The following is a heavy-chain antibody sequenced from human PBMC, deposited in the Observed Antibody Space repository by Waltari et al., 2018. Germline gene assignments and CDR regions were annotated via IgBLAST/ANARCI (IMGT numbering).Heavy chain of an antibody. D-gene: IGHD3-3*01. Sequence: QVQLQESGPGLVKPSETLSLTCTVSGGSISSYYWSWIRQPPGKGLEWIGYIYYSGSTNYNPSLKSRVTISVDTSKNQFSLKLSSVTAADTAVYYCAREVRFLSPYYYYGMDVWGQGTTVTVSS. CDR1: GGSISSYY. V-gene: IGHV4-59*01. CDR2: IYYSGST. CDR3: AREVRFLSPYYYYGMDV. J-gene: IGHJ6*02.